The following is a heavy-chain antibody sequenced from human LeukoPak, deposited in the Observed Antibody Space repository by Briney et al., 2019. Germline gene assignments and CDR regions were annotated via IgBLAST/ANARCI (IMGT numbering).Heavy chain of an antibody. Sequence: GSLRLSCAASGFTFSSYGMHWVRQAPGKGLEWIGEIYHSGSTNYNPSLKSRVTISVDKSKNQFSLKLSSVTAADTAVYYCARDRGPSDAFDIWGQGTMVTVSS. CDR2: IYHSGST. V-gene: IGHV4-4*02. CDR3: ARDRGPSDAFDI. J-gene: IGHJ3*02. D-gene: IGHD2-15*01. CDR1: GFTFSSYG.